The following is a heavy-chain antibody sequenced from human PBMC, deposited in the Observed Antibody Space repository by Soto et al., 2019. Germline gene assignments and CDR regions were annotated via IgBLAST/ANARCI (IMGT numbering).Heavy chain of an antibody. CDR3: ATAAPQVGATLYFDY. Sequence: ASVKVSCKASGYTFTTFGISWVRQAPGQGLEWVGWISANNGNTKYSQKFQGRVSLTAETSASTAYMELRSLRSDDTAVYYCATAAPQVGATLYFDYWGQGTLVTVSS. V-gene: IGHV1-18*01. J-gene: IGHJ4*02. CDR2: ISANNGNT. D-gene: IGHD1-26*01. CDR1: GYTFTTFG.